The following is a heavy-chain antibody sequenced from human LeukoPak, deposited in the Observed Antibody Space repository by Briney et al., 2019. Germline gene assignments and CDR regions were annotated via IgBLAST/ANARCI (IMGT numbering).Heavy chain of an antibody. D-gene: IGHD1-14*01. J-gene: IGHJ5*02. V-gene: IGHV3-30-3*01. CDR3: ARDFEPYNWFDP. CDR1: GFTFSSYA. CDR2: ISYDGSNK. Sequence: GGSLRLSCAASGFTFSSYAMHWVRQAPGKGLEWVAVISYDGSNKYYADSVKGRFTISRDNSKNTLYLQMNSLRAEDTAVYYCARDFEPYNWFDPWGQGTLVTVSS.